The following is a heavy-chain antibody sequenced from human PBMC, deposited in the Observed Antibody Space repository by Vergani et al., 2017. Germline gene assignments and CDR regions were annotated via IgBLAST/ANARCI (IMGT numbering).Heavy chain of an antibody. CDR2: IYTSGST. CDR3: ARDWGGYLQQ. CDR1: GGSISSGSYY. D-gene: IGHD3-16*01. V-gene: IGHV4-61*02. Sequence: QVQLQESGPGLVKPSQTLSLTCTVSGGSISSGSYYWSWIRQPAGKGLEWIGRIYTSGSTNYNPSLKSRVTISVDTSKNPFSLKLSSVTAADTAVYYCARDWGGYLQQWGQGTLVTVAS. J-gene: IGHJ1*01.